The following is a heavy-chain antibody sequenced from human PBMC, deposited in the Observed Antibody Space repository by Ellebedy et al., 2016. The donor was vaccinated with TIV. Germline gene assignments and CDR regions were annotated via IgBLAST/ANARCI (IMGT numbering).Heavy chain of an antibody. D-gene: IGHD2-21*01. J-gene: IGHJ4*02. CDR1: GGSISSSSYY. V-gene: IGHV4-39*01. CDR2: IYYSGST. CDR3: ARGPLAYCGGDCYWYRH. Sequence: SETLSLXXTVSGGSISSSSYYWGWIRQPPGKGLEWIGSIYYSGSTYYNPSLKSRVTISVDTSKNQFSLKLSSVTAADTAVYYCARGPLAYCGGDCYWYRHWGQGTLVTVSS.